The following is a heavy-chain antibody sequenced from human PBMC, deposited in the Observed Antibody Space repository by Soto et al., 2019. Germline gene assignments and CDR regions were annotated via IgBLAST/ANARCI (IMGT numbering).Heavy chain of an antibody. Sequence: EVQLLESGGGLVQPGGSLRLSCAASGFTFSSYAMSWVRQAPGKGLEWVSAISGSGGSTYYADSVKGRFTISRDNSKNTLYLQMNSLGAEDTAVYYCAKVPRGYGDYLGYYFDYWGQGTLVTVSS. CDR1: GFTFSSYA. V-gene: IGHV3-23*01. CDR2: ISGSGGST. J-gene: IGHJ4*02. D-gene: IGHD4-17*01. CDR3: AKVPRGYGDYLGYYFDY.